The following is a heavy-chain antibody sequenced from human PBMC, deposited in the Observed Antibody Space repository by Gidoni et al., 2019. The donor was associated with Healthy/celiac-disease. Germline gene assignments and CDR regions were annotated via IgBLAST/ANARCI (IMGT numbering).Heavy chain of an antibody. V-gene: IGHV1-8*01. CDR3: AVLVVRVDKAMDYDY. J-gene: IGHJ4*01. Sequence: LQPFQSGAEVKKPAPSVNVSCKASGYTFTSYDINWVRQATGQGLEWMGWMNPNSSNTGYAQKFQGRVTMTRNTSIGTAYMALSSLISEETAVYYCAVLVVRVDKAMDYDYWGKGTLVTVSS. D-gene: IGHD5-18*01. CDR1: GYTFTSYD. CDR2: MNPNSSNT.